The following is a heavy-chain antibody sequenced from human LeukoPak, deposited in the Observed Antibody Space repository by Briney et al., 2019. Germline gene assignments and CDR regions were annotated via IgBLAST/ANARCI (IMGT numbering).Heavy chain of an antibody. Sequence: GGSLRLSYAASGFTFSSYSMNWVRQAPGKGLEWVSSISSSSSYIYYADSVKGRFTISRDNAKNSLYLQMNSLRAEDTAVYYCARDWGGRDAFDIWGQGTMVTVSS. CDR3: ARDWGGRDAFDI. V-gene: IGHV3-21*01. J-gene: IGHJ3*02. CDR1: GFTFSSYS. D-gene: IGHD2-21*01. CDR2: ISSSSSYI.